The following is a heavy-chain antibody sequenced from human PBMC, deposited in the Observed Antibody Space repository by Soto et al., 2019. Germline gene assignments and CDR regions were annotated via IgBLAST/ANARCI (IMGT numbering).Heavy chain of an antibody. CDR3: AKPQSGSYFAAFDV. D-gene: IGHD1-26*01. J-gene: IGHJ3*01. CDR2: ISGTSLST. CDR1: GISFSDYP. Sequence: VHLLESGGALVQPGGSLRLSCTVSGISFSDYPMDWVRQAPGKGLEWVSRISGTSLSTYYADSVKGRFTISRDNSNNTLYLDMSSLRGEDTAIYYCAKPQSGSYFAAFDVWGQGTTVTVSS. V-gene: IGHV3-23*01.